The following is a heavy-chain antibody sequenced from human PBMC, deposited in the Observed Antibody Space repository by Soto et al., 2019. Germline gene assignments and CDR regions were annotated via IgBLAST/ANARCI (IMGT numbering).Heavy chain of an antibody. V-gene: IGHV1-18*04. CDR2: ISAYNGNT. CDR3: ARVTPFSGYDFEGFDY. J-gene: IGHJ4*02. D-gene: IGHD5-12*01. Sequence: VQLVESGGGLVKPGASVKVSCKASGYTFTSYGISWVRQAPGQGLEWMGWISAYNGNTNYAQKLQGRVTMTTDTSTSTAYMELRSLRSDDTAVYYCARVTPFSGYDFEGFDYWGQGTLVTVSS. CDR1: GYTFTSYG.